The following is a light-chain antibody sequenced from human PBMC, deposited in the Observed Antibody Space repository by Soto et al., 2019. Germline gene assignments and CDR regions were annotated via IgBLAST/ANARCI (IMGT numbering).Light chain of an antibody. CDR1: SSNIGDSY. Sequence: QSVLTQPPSASGTPGQRVTISCSGSSSNIGDSYGYWFQQLPGTAPKLLIYRNNQRPSGVPDRFSGSKSGTSASLAISGLRPEDEADYYCATWDDSLRGWVFGGWTKLTVL. V-gene: IGLV1-47*01. CDR2: RNN. J-gene: IGLJ3*02. CDR3: ATWDDSLRGWV.